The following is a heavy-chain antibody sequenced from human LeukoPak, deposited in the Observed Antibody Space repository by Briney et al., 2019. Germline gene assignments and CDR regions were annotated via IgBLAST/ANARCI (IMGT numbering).Heavy chain of an antibody. CDR2: IRSKANSYAT. Sequence: PGGSLKLSCAASGFTFSGSAMHWVRQASGKGLEWVGRIRSKANSYATAYAASVKGRFTISRDNSKNTLYLQMNSLRAEDTAVYYCARDLYHPQQKLRSDYWGQGTLVTVSS. CDR1: GFTFSGSA. CDR3: ARDLYHPQQKLRSDY. J-gene: IGHJ4*02. D-gene: IGHD1-14*01. V-gene: IGHV3-73*01.